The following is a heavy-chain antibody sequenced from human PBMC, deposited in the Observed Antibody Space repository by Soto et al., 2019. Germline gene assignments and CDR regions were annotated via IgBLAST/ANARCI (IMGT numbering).Heavy chain of an antibody. D-gene: IGHD5-12*01. CDR3: ARQEGYRADFDY. CDR2: IYYSGST. J-gene: IGHJ4*02. V-gene: IGHV4-61*08. CDR1: GGSMRSGEYY. Sequence: PSETLSLTCTVSGGSMRSGEYYWSWIRQPPGKGLEWIGYIYYSGSTNYNPSLKSRVTISVDTSKNQFSLKLSSVTAADTAVYYCARQEGYRADFDYWGQGTLVTVSS.